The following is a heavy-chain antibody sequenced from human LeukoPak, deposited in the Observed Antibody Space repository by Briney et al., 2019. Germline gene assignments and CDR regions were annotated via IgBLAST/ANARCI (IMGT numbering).Heavy chain of an antibody. CDR3: ARVAGSSGWYPAEDYFDY. CDR2: IYRSGTT. D-gene: IGHD6-19*01. V-gene: IGHV4-38-2*02. Sequence: SETLSLTCTVSSFSISSASYWGWIRQPPGKGLEWIGTIYRSGTTYYNPSLKSRVSITVDTSKNQFSLKLTSVTAADTAVYYCARVAGSSGWYPAEDYFDYWGQGTLVTVSS. CDR1: SFSISSASY. J-gene: IGHJ4*02.